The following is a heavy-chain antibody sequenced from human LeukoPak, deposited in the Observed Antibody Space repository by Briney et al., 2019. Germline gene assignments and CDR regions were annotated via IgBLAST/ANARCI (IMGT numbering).Heavy chain of an antibody. CDR3: ARDDVLRYFDWLPHLDY. D-gene: IGHD3-9*01. V-gene: IGHV3-7*01. CDR1: GFTFGGYG. Sequence: GGSLRLSCAASGFTFGGYGMSWVRQAPGRGLEWVANIKQDGSEKYYVDSVKGRFTISRDNAKNSLYLQMNSLRAEDTAVYYCARDDVLRYFDWLPHLDYWGQGTLVTVSS. CDR2: IKQDGSEK. J-gene: IGHJ4*02.